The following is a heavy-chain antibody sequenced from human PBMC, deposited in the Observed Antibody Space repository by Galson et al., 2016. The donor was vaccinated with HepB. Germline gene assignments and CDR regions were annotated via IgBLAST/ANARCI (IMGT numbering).Heavy chain of an antibody. CDR3: VKDRRYGDYVGWFDP. J-gene: IGHJ5*02. V-gene: IGHV3-23*01. D-gene: IGHD4-17*01. CDR1: GFTFNSYA. CDR2: ICASGQPT. Sequence: SLRLSCATSGFTFNSYAMSWVRQAPGTGLEWVAGICASGQPTSDADSVTGRFTISRDNSKNTLNLEMNKLRVDDTAVYYCVKDRRYGDYVGWFDPWGQGTPVIVSS.